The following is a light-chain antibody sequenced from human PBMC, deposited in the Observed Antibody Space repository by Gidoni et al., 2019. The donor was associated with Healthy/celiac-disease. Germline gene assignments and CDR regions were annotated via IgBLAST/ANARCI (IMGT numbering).Light chain of an antibody. Sequence: ELVMTQSPANLSGSLGESATLSCRASQRVSRNLAWYQQKPGQAPRPLIHGASTRATGIPARFSGSGSETEFTLTISSLQSEDFAVYYCQQYNNWPPNTFGQGTKLEIK. V-gene: IGKV3-15*01. J-gene: IGKJ2*01. CDR2: GAS. CDR1: QRVSRN. CDR3: QQYNNWPPNT.